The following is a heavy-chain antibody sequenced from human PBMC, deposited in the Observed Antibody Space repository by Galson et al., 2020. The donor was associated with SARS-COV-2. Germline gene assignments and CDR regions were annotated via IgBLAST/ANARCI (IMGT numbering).Heavy chain of an antibody. CDR1: GGIFNNYA. V-gene: IGHV1-69*06. CDR3: ARDNGWNYYY. D-gene: IGHD1-7*01. CDR2: IIPIVSTP. J-gene: IGHJ4*02. Sequence: SVKVSCKTSGGIFNNYAISWVRQAPGQGLEWMGGIIPIVSTPTYAPKFQDRITITADKSTSTVYMELTSLRSEDTAIFYCARDNGWNYYYWGRGTLVTVSS.